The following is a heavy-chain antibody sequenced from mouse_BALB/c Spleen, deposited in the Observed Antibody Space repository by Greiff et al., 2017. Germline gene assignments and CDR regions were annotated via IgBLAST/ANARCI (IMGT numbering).Heavy chain of an antibody. D-gene: IGHD2-13*01. CDR1: GFNIKDYY. V-gene: IGHV14-1*02. CDR2: IDPENGNT. Sequence: VQLQQSGAELVRPGALVKLSCKASGFNIKDYYMHWVKQRPEQGLEWIGWIDPENGNTIYDPKFQGKASITADTSSNTAYLQLSSLTSKDTAVYYCARWDGDYGAIDYWGQGTSVTVSS. CDR3: ARWDGDYGAIDY. J-gene: IGHJ4*01.